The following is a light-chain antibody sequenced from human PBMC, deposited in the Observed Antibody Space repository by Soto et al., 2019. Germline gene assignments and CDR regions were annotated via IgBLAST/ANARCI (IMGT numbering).Light chain of an antibody. J-gene: IGKJ5*01. CDR3: QQLNAYPLT. CDR1: QGISSY. V-gene: IGKV1-9*01. CDR2: GAS. Sequence: DIQLTQSPSFLSASVGDRVTITCRASQGISSYLAWFQQKPGRAPNLLIYGASTLQSGVPSRFSGSGSGTDVALTISNLQPDDFVTYYCQQLNAYPLTFGQGTRLEIK.